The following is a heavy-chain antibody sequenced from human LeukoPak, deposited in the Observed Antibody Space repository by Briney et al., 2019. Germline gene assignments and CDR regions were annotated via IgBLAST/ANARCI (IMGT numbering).Heavy chain of an antibody. CDR2: ISSSGSTI. V-gene: IGHV3-11*04. CDR3: AKAKYSYGYSYYYYYMDV. Sequence: GGSLRLSCAASGFTFSDYYMSWIRQAPGKGLEWVSYISSSGSTIYYADSVKGRFTISRDNAKNSLYLQMNSLRAEDTAVYYCAKAKYSYGYSYYYYYMDVWGKGTTVTVSS. D-gene: IGHD5-18*01. J-gene: IGHJ6*03. CDR1: GFTFSDYY.